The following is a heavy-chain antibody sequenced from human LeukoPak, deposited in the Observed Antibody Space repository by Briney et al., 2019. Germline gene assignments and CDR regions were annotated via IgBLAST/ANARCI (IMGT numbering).Heavy chain of an antibody. Sequence: PSETLSLTCAVYGGSFSGYYWSWIRQPPGKGLEWIGEINHSGSTNYNPSLKSRVTISVDTSKNQFSLKLSSVTAADTAVYYCARLRGIRASGIAVAGTGGSTHYYFYMDVWGKGTTVTVSS. CDR1: GGSFSGYY. V-gene: IGHV4-34*01. CDR2: INHSGST. CDR3: ARLRGIRASGIAVAGTGGSTHYYFYMDV. J-gene: IGHJ6*03. D-gene: IGHD6-19*01.